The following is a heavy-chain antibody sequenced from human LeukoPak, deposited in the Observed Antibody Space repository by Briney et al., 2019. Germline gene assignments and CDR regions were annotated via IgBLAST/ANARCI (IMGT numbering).Heavy chain of an antibody. CDR1: GITPSNYG. CDR3: ARGVQASFDY. D-gene: IGHD1-1*01. CDR2: ISDRGGTT. V-gene: IGHV3-23*01. J-gene: IGHJ4*02. Sequence: GGSLRLSCVVSGITPSNYGMSWVRQAPGKGLEWVAGISDRGGTTNYADSVKGRFTISRDNAKNSLYLQMNSLRAEDTAVYYCARGVQASFDYWGRGTLVTVSS.